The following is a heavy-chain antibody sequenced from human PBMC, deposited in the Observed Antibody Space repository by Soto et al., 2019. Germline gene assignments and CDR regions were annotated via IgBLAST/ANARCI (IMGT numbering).Heavy chain of an antibody. Sequence: QVQLVQSGAEVKKPGAAVKVSCKASGFTFTNYFFHWVRQAPRQGLEWMGIISPYDGSTNYVQSLHGRVPLTSDTYSSPGYIELSSRRSDDTAVYYCARGDGRGSSGLYYYCGIEVWGQWTTVTVSS. D-gene: IGHD6-25*01. CDR1: GFTFTNYF. J-gene: IGHJ6*02. V-gene: IGHV1-46*01. CDR2: ISPYDGST. CDR3: ARGDGRGSSGLYYYCGIEV.